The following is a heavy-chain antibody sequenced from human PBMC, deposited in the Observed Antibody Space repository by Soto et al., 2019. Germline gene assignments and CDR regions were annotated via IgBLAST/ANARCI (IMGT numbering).Heavy chain of an antibody. D-gene: IGHD6-6*01. Sequence: GESLKISCKGSGYGFTSYWIGWVRQMPGKGLEWMGRIDPSDSYTNYSPSFQGHVTISADKSISTAYLQWSSLKASDTAMYYCARPQYSSSSGPYYYYGMDVWGQGTTVTVSS. CDR1: GYGFTSYW. CDR3: ARPQYSSSSGPYYYYGMDV. V-gene: IGHV5-10-1*01. J-gene: IGHJ6*02. CDR2: IDPSDSYT.